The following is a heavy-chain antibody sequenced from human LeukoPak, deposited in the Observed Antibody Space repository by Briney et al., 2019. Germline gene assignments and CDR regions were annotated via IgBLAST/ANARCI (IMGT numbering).Heavy chain of an antibody. D-gene: IGHD1-26*01. CDR2: IKEDGSEK. CDR1: GFTFGSYW. V-gene: IGHV3-7*05. CDR3: ARDRELVY. J-gene: IGHJ4*02. Sequence: GGSLRLSCAASGFTFGSYWLTWVRQAPGKGLEWVANIKEDGSEKYYVDSVKSRFTISRDNAKNSLYLQMNSLRAEDTAVYYCARDRELVYWGQGTLVTVSS.